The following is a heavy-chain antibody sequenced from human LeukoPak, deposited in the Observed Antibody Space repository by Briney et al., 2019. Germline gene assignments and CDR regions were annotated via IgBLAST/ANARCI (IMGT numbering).Heavy chain of an antibody. CDR3: AKGTDGEGSYRPFDY. CDR2: INGGGGTT. Sequence: GGSLRLSCAASGFILSRATMSWLRQAPGKGLEWLSDINGGGGTTSAESVKGRFTISRDNSKNTLFLQMNSLRDEDTAVYYCAKGTDGEGSYRPFDYWGQGTLVTVSS. V-gene: IGHV3-23*01. CDR1: GFILSRAT. J-gene: IGHJ4*02. D-gene: IGHD3-10*01.